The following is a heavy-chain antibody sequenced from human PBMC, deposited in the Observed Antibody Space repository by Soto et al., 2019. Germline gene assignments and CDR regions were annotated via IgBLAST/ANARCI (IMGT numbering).Heavy chain of an antibody. D-gene: IGHD2-15*01. Sequence: VGSLRLSCAASGFTFPTFWMTWVRQAPGKGLEWVASIKQDGSQKFYVGSVRGRFTISRDNAKNSMFLQMNSLRADDTAVYYCARRSSGRLTTAWAPLDWWGQGTLVTVSS. J-gene: IGHJ4*02. CDR1: GFTFPTFW. CDR2: IKQDGSQK. V-gene: IGHV3-7*03. CDR3: ARRSSGRLTTAWAPLDW.